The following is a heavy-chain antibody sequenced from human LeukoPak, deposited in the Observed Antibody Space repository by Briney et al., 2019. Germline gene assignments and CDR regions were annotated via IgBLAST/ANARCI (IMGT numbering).Heavy chain of an antibody. CDR3: ARDVYYYDSSGYYRYFDY. CDR2: IYTSWST. CDR1: GGSISCYY. Sequence: PSETLSLTCTVSGGSISCYYWSWTRQPAGKGLEWIGRIYTSWSTNYNPSLKSRVTMSVDTSKNQFSLKLSSVTAADTAVYYCARDVYYYDSSGYYRYFDYWGQGTLVTVSS. D-gene: IGHD3-22*01. J-gene: IGHJ4*02. V-gene: IGHV4-4*07.